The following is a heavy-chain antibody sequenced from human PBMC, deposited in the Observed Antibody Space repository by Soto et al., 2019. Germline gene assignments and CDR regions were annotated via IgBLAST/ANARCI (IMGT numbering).Heavy chain of an antibody. Sequence: EVHLLESGGGLVQPGGSLRLSCVASGFTFSSYAMSWVRQAPGKGLEWVSSIVGSGGRTYYADSVQGRFTISRDNSKNTLYLQMNSLGAEDTAIFYCAKAPAPDYTAYGSCVFELWGRGTLVTVSS. CDR1: GFTFSSYA. D-gene: IGHD4-4*01. CDR3: AKAPAPDYTAYGSCVFEL. J-gene: IGHJ1*01. V-gene: IGHV3-23*01. CDR2: IVGSGGRT.